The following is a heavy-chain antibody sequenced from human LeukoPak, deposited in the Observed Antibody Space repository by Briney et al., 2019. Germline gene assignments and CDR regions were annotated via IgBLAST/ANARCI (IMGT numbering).Heavy chain of an antibody. CDR1: GLTFSSYA. Sequence: GGSLRLSCAASGLTFSSYAMSWVRQAPGKGLEWVSAISGSGGSTYYADSVKGRFTISRDNSKNTLYLQMNNLRAEDTAVYYCAKVGSVAAAGTYHVDYWGQGTLVTVSS. J-gene: IGHJ4*02. CDR2: ISGSGGST. CDR3: AKVGSVAAAGTYHVDY. D-gene: IGHD6-13*01. V-gene: IGHV3-23*01.